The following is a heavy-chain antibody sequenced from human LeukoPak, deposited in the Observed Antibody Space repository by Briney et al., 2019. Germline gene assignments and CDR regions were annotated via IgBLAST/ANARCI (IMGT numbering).Heavy chain of an antibody. Sequence: PGGSLRLSCAASGFTFSSYAMHWVRQAPGKGLEWVAVISYDGSNKYYADSVKGRFTISRDNSKNTLYLQMNSLRAEDTAVYYCASNYDVEYFQHWGQGTLVTVSS. D-gene: IGHD4-11*01. V-gene: IGHV3-30-3*01. CDR2: ISYDGSNK. CDR1: GFTFSSYA. J-gene: IGHJ1*01. CDR3: ASNYDVEYFQH.